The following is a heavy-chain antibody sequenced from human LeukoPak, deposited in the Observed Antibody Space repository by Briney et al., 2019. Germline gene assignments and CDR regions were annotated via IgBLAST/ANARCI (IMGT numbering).Heavy chain of an antibody. CDR3: ARDLRSRWYFDL. CDR1: GGSISSSSYY. CDR2: IYYSGST. V-gene: IGHV4-39*07. Sequence: SETLSLTCTVSGGSISSSSYYWGWIRQPPGKGLEWIGSIYYSGSTYYNPSLKSRVTMSVDTSKNQFSLKLSSVTAADTAVYYCARDLRSRWYFDLWGRGTLVTVSS. J-gene: IGHJ2*01. D-gene: IGHD3-10*01.